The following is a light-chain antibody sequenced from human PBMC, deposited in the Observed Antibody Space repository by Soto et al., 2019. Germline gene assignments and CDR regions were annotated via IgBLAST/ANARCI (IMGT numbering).Light chain of an antibody. Sequence: DIQLTQSPSFLSASVGDRVTITCRASHGISNYLAWYQQIPGKAPKLLIYLTSTLQSGVPSRFSGSASGTEFTLTISSLQPEDFATYYCQQLNSYPHTFGGGTKVEIK. CDR3: QQLNSYPHT. J-gene: IGKJ4*01. V-gene: IGKV1-9*01. CDR1: HGISNY. CDR2: LTS.